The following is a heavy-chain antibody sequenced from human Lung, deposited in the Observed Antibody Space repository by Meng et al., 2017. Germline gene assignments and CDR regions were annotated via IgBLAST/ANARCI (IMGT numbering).Heavy chain of an antibody. CDR3: ARERHSTIIRGVIDF. J-gene: IGHJ4*02. CDR1: GGSISGSY. V-gene: IGHV4-34*01. D-gene: IGHD3-10*01. Sequence: QVQRPQWGAGLLRPPENLSPTCAVYGGSISGSYWSWIRQSPAKGLEWIGKINHGGSTNYNPSLESRVTISVDTPKNQFSLRLTSMTVADTAVYYCARERHSTIIRGVIDFWGQGALVTVSS. CDR2: INHGGST.